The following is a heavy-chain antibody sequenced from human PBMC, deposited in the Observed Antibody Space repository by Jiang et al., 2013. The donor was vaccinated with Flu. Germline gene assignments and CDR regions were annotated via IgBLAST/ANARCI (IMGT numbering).Heavy chain of an antibody. CDR3: ARRKAGWGSDFLDY. Sequence: GPGLVKPSETLSLTCTVSGGSITNYYWSWIRQPPGKGLEWIGYIYSSGTTTYNPSLKSRVSISVDTSKNQFSLKLSSVTAADTAVYYCARRKAGWGSDFLDYWGQGTLVTVSS. CDR2: IYSSGTT. CDR1: GGSITNYY. D-gene: IGHD1-26*01. J-gene: IGHJ4*02. V-gene: IGHV4-59*08.